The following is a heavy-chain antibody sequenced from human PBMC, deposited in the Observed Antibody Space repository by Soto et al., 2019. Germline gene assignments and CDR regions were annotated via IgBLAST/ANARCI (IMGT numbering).Heavy chain of an antibody. CDR3: ARDAEYYGSGSYYIDY. CDR2: IYYSGST. Sequence: QVQLQESGPGLVKPSQTLSLTCTVSGGSISSGGYYWSWIRQHPGKGLEWIGYIYYSGSTYYNPSPKSRVTISVDTSKTQFSLKLSSGSAADTAVYYCARDAEYYGSGSYYIDYWGQGTLVTVSS. V-gene: IGHV4-31*03. J-gene: IGHJ4*02. CDR1: GGSISSGGYY. D-gene: IGHD3-10*01.